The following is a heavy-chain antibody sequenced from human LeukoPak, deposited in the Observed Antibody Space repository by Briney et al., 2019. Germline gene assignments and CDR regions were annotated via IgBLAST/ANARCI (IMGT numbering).Heavy chain of an antibody. CDR3: ARDNYYDNSGYYDY. CDR1: GGSISISGDSISSYY. J-gene: IGHJ4*02. V-gene: IGHV4-61*01. Sequence: SETLSLTCTVSGGSISISGDSISSYYWSWIRQPPGKGLGWIGYIYYTGSTNYNPSLKSRLTISIDTSKKQVSLKLSSVTAADTAVYYCARDNYYDNSGYYDYWGQGTLVTVSS. D-gene: IGHD3-22*01. CDR2: IYYTGST.